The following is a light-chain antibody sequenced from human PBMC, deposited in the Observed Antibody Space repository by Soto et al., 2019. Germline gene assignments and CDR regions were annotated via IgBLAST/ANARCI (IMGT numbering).Light chain of an antibody. CDR1: SSDVGGFNF. V-gene: IGLV2-14*03. Sequence: QSVLTQPASVSGSPGQSITISCTGTSSDVGGFNFVSWYQLHPGKVSILMIFDVSILPSGVSNRFSGSKSGNTASLTISVLQPEDEADYYCSSYTTSNTRQIVFGTGTKVTVL. CDR3: SSYTTSNTRQIV. J-gene: IGLJ1*01. CDR2: DVS.